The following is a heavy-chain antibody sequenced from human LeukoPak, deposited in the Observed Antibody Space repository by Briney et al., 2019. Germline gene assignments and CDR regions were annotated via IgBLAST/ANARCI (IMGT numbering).Heavy chain of an antibody. D-gene: IGHD6-19*01. CDR1: GGTFSSYA. CDR2: VIPIFGTA. CDR3: ARDLRSGIAVAGFDY. V-gene: IGHV1-69*01. Sequence: SVKVSCKASGGTFSSYAISWVRQAPGQGLEWMGGVIPIFGTANYAQKFQGRVTITADESTSTAYMELSSLRSEDTAVYYCARDLRSGIAVAGFDYWGQGTLVTVSS. J-gene: IGHJ4*02.